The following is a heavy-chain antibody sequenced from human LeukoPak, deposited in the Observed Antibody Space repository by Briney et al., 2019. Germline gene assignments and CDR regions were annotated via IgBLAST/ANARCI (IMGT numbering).Heavy chain of an antibody. Sequence: PSETLSLTCAVSGYSISSGYSWGWIRQPPGKGLEWIGSIYHSGSTYYNPSLKSRVTISVDTSKNQFSLKLSSVTAADTAVYYCARLHSIAIPGAFDIWGQGTMVTVSS. V-gene: IGHV4-38-2*01. J-gene: IGHJ3*02. D-gene: IGHD2/OR15-2a*01. CDR2: IYHSGST. CDR1: GYSISSGYS. CDR3: ARLHSIAIPGAFDI.